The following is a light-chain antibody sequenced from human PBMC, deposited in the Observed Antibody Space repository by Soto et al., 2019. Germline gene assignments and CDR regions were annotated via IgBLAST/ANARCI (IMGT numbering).Light chain of an antibody. CDR2: EVT. CDR3: SSYAGSNNPLYV. J-gene: IGLJ1*01. Sequence: QSVLTQPPSASGSPGQSVTISCTGTSSDVGGYNYVSWYQQHPGKAPKLMIYEVTKRPSGVPDRFSGSKSGNTASLTVSGLQAEDEADSYCSSYAGSNNPLYVFGTGTKVTVL. V-gene: IGLV2-8*01. CDR1: SSDVGGYNY.